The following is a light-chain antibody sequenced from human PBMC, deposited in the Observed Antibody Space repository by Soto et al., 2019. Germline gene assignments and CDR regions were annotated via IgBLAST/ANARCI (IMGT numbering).Light chain of an antibody. CDR1: SSDVGGYNY. CDR2: EVT. J-gene: IGLJ2*01. CDR3: SSYTSRSTLVV. V-gene: IGLV2-14*01. Sequence: QSVLTQPASVSGSPGQSITISCTGTSSDVGGYNYVSWYQHHPDKAPKLIIYEVTNRPSGVSIRFSGSSSGNTASLTISGLQDEDEADYYCSSYTSRSTLVVFGGGTKLTVL.